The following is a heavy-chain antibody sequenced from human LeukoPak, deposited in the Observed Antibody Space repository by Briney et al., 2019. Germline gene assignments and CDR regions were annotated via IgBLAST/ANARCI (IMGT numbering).Heavy chain of an antibody. CDR1: GFTFGDYA. CDR2: IRSKEYGGAS. CDR3: ARDRWGYSYGGD. V-gene: IGHV3-49*03. Sequence: GGSLRLSCTASGFTFGDYAMSWFRQAPEKGLEWVAFIRSKEYGGASEYAASVKGRFTISRDDSKSIAYLQMNSLRAEDTAVYFCARDRWGYSYGGDWGQGTLVTVSS. J-gene: IGHJ4*02. D-gene: IGHD5-18*01.